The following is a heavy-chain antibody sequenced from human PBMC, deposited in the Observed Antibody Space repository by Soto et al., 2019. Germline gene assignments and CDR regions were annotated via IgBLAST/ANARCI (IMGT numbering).Heavy chain of an antibody. CDR3: ARPRRELVAAAGYYYYYYGMDV. D-gene: IGHD2-2*01. V-gene: IGHV3-53*01. Sequence: EVQLVESGGGLIQPGGSLRLSCAASGFTVSSNYMSWVRQAPGKGLEWVSVIYSGGSTYYADSVKGRFTISRDNSKKTLYLQMNSLRAEDTAVYYCARPRRELVAAAGYYYYYYGMDVWGQGTTVTVSS. J-gene: IGHJ6*02. CDR2: IYSGGST. CDR1: GFTVSSNY.